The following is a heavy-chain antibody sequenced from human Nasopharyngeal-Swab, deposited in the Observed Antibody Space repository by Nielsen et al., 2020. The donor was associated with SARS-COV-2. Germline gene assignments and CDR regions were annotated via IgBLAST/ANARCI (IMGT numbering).Heavy chain of an antibody. Sequence: SETLSLTCTVSGGSISSGGYYWSWMRQPPGKGLEWIGYIYYSGSTYYNPSLKSRVTISVDTSKNQFSLKLSSVTAADTAVYYCARGEFGGVIVLDAFDIWGQGTMVTVSS. J-gene: IGHJ3*02. V-gene: IGHV4-31*03. CDR2: IYYSGST. CDR1: GGSISSGGYY. CDR3: ARGEFGGVIVLDAFDI. D-gene: IGHD3-16*02.